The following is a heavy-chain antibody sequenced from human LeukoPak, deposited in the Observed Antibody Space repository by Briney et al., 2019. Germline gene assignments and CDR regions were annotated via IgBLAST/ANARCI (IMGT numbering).Heavy chain of an antibody. V-gene: IGHV3-30*02. Sequence: GGSLRLSCAASGFTFSSYGMHWVRQAPGKGLEWVAFIRYDGSNKYYADSVKGRFTISRDNSKNTLYLQMNSLRAEDTAVYYCAKDKEGTIFGVVTSLFDYWGQGTLVTVSS. CDR3: AKDKEGTIFGVVTSLFDY. CDR2: IRYDGSNK. CDR1: GFTFSSYG. J-gene: IGHJ4*02. D-gene: IGHD3-3*01.